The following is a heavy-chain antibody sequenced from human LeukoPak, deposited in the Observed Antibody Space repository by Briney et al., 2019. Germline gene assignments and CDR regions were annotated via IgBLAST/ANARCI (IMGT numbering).Heavy chain of an antibody. CDR1: GYTFTKYY. CDR3: ARESLGSYKIVVIVARGHDAFDM. J-gene: IGHJ3*02. CDR2: INPSAGST. D-gene: IGHD3-22*01. V-gene: IGHV1-46*01. Sequence: GASVKVSCKASGYTFTKYYIHWVRQAPGQGLEWMGIINPSAGSTNYAQKFQGRVTLTRDTSTSTVYMNVSNLRSEDTAVYYCARESLGSYKIVVIVARGHDAFDMWGQGTMVTVSS.